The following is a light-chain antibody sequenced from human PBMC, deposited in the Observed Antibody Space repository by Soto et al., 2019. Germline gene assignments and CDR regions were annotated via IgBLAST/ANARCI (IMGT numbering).Light chain of an antibody. V-gene: IGKV1-27*01. J-gene: IGKJ3*01. CDR2: AAS. Sequence: DIPMTQSPTSLSASVGDRVTITCRASQDIRNFVAWYQQKPGKAPKLLIYAASTSRSGVPSRFSGSGSGTDFPLTIDSLHPEDVATYSCPKYSSVPVFGPGTKVEIK. CDR1: QDIRNF. CDR3: PKYSSVPV.